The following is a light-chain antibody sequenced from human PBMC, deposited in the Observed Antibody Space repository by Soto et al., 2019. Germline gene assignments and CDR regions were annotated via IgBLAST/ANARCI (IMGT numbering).Light chain of an antibody. Sequence: EIVMTQSPASLSVSPGERVTLSCRASQSVSSNLAWYQQKPGQAPRLLIQRASTRATGIPDRFSGSGSGAEFTLTISGLQSEDFAVYYCQQYGHWPPTFGQGTKVEIK. CDR2: RAS. J-gene: IGKJ1*01. CDR1: QSVSSN. CDR3: QQYGHWPPT. V-gene: IGKV3D-15*01.